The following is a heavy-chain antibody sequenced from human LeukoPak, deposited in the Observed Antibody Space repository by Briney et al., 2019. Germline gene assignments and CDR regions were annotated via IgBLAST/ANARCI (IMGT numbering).Heavy chain of an antibody. CDR2: ISTSSYYI. CDR1: GFTFSTYT. V-gene: IGHV3-21*01. Sequence: GGSLRLSCAASGFTFSTYTMNWVRQAPGKGLEWVSSISTSSYYIYYADSVKGRFTISRDNGKNSLYLQMNGLRAEDTAVYYCVRTPSADWYFDLWGRGTLVTVSS. CDR3: VRTPSADWYFDL. J-gene: IGHJ2*01.